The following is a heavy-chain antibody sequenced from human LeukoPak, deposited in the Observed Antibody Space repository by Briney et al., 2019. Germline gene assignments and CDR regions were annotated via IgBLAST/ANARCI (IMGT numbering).Heavy chain of an antibody. CDR2: IWYDGSNK. CDR3: AKEIYYDSRSPVLF. V-gene: IGHV3-33*06. J-gene: IGHJ4*02. D-gene: IGHD3-22*01. CDR1: GFTFSSYG. Sequence: PGGSLRLSCAASGFTFSSYGMHWVRQAPGKGLEWVAVIWYDGSNKYYADSVKGRFTISRDNSKNTLYLQMNSLRAEDTAVYYCAKEIYYDSRSPVLFWGQGTLVTVSS.